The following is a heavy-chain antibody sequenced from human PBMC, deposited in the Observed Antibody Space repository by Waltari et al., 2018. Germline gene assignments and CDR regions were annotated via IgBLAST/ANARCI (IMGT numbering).Heavy chain of an antibody. CDR2: ISTSGTTT. CDR1: GFTFSAYY. J-gene: IGHJ3*02. V-gene: IGHV3-11*04. CDR3: AREHGGHAFDI. Sequence: QVQLVESGGGLVKPGGSLRLSCAASGFTFSAYYMTWIRQAPGKGLEWISYISTSGTTTYYAGSVKGRFTISRDNAKNSLYLRMDSLRADDTAVYFCAREHGGHAFDIWGHGTTVTVSS.